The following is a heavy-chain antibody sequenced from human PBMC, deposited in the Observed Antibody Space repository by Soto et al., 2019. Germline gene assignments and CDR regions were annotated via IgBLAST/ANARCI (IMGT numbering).Heavy chain of an antibody. Sequence: SETLSLTCAVYGGSFSGYYWSWIRQPPGKGLEWIGEINHSGSTNYNPSLKSRVTISVDTSKNQFSLKLSSVTAADTAVYYCPRRMTTKDYWGQGTLVTVSS. J-gene: IGHJ4*02. V-gene: IGHV4-34*01. CDR3: PRRMTTKDY. CDR1: GGSFSGYY. D-gene: IGHD1-1*01. CDR2: INHSGST.